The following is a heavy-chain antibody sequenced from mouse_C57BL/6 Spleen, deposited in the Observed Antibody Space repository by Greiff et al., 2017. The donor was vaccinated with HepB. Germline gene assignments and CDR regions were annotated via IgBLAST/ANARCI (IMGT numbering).Heavy chain of an antibody. CDR2: IHPNSGST. J-gene: IGHJ2*01. Sequence: VQLQQPGAELVKPGASVKLSCKASGYTFTSYWMHWVKQRPGQGLEWIGMIHPNSGSTNYNEKFKSKATLTVDKSSSTAYMQLSSLTSEDSAVYYCARSGDGYPYDFDYWGQGTTLTVSS. CDR1: GYTFTSYW. CDR3: ARSGDGYPYDFDY. D-gene: IGHD2-3*01. V-gene: IGHV1-64*01.